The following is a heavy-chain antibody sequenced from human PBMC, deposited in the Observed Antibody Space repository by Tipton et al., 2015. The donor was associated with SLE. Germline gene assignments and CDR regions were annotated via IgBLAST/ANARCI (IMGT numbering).Heavy chain of an antibody. V-gene: IGHV3-74*03. CDR3: ARVSFAEFTWDRPFDV. Sequence: SLRLSCAASGFIFSTCTMNWVRQAPGKGLVWVAQINPDGSSTKYADSVKGRFTISRDNAQTTVYLQMNSLRAEDTALYYCARVSFAEFTWDRPFDVWGRGTTVTVSS. CDR1: GFIFSTCT. D-gene: IGHD1-14*01. CDR2: INPDGSST. J-gene: IGHJ3*01.